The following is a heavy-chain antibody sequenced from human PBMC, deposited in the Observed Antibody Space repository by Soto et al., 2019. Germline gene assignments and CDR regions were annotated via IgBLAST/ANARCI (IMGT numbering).Heavy chain of an antibody. CDR3: AKGREQQLVRIGMDV. Sequence: QVQLVESGGGVVQPGRSLILSCAASGFTFSSYGTHWVRQAPGKGLEWVAVISFDGINKYYADSVKGRFTISRDNSKNTLYLQRDSLRAEDTALYYCAKGREQQLVRIGMDVWGQGTTVTVCS. D-gene: IGHD6-13*01. CDR2: ISFDGINK. J-gene: IGHJ6*02. V-gene: IGHV3-30*18. CDR1: GFTFSSYG.